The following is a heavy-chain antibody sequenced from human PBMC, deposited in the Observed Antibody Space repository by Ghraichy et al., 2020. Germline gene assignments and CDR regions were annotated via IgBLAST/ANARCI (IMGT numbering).Heavy chain of an antibody. D-gene: IGHD6-13*01. V-gene: IGHV1-69*02. Sequence: SVKVSCKASGGTFSSYTISWVRQAPGQGLEWMGRIIPILGIANYAQKFQGRVTITADKSTSTAYMELSSLRSEDTAVYYCARGGSSSWYEGGVTLPTYYYYGMDVWGQGTTVTVSS. CDR1: GGTFSSYT. CDR2: IIPILGIA. CDR3: ARGGSSSWYEGGVTLPTYYYYGMDV. J-gene: IGHJ6*02.